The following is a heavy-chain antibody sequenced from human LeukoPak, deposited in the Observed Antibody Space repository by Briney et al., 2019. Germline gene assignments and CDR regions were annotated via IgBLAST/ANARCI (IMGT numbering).Heavy chain of an antibody. D-gene: IGHD3-22*01. V-gene: IGHV1-2*02. J-gene: IGHJ4*02. CDR3: ARDGAYYDSSGYYSY. Sequence: ASVKVSCKASGYTFTGYYMHWVRQAPGQGLEWMGWINPNSGGTNYAQKFQGRVTMTRDTSISTAYMELSRLRSDDTAVYYCARDGAYYDSSGYYSYWGQGTLVTVSS. CDR2: INPNSGGT. CDR1: GYTFTGYY.